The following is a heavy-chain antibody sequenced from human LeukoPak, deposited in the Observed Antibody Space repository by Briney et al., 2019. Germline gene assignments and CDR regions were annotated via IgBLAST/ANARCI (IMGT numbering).Heavy chain of an antibody. J-gene: IGHJ5*02. Sequence: GESLKISCKGSGYSFTSYWIGWVRQMPGKGLEWMGIIYPGDSDTRYSPSFQGQVTISADKSISTAYLQWGSLKASDTAMYYCARVNKLTTAANNWFDPWGQGTLVTVSS. CDR1: GYSFTSYW. CDR3: ARVNKLTTAANNWFDP. V-gene: IGHV5-51*01. CDR2: IYPGDSDT. D-gene: IGHD4-11*01.